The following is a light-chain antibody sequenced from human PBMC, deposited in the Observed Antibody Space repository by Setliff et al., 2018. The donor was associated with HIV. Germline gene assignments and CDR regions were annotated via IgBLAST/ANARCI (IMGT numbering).Light chain of an antibody. V-gene: IGKV1-39*01. CDR3: QQSYSTPRT. CDR2: AAS. CDR1: QSINTY. J-gene: IGKJ1*01. Sequence: DIQMTQSPSSLSASVGDRVTITCRASQSINTYLNWYQQKPGKAPKLLIYAASSLQSGVPSRFSGSGSGTDFTLTINSPQPEDFATYYCQQSYSTPRTFGQGTKV.